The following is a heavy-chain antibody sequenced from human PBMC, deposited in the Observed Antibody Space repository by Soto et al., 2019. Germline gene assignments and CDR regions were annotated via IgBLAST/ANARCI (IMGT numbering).Heavy chain of an antibody. CDR1: GGTFSSYA. Sequence: SVKVSCKASGGTFSSYAISWVRQAPGQGLEWMGGIVPVFGTGIYAQKFQGRVTITADKSTNTAYMELSSLRSEDTAVYFFARVGGTGGYTYGIDYCVQGTLVTVSS. CDR2: IVPVFGTG. J-gene: IGHJ4*02. CDR3: ARVGGTGGYTYGIDY. V-gene: IGHV1-69*06. D-gene: IGHD5-18*01.